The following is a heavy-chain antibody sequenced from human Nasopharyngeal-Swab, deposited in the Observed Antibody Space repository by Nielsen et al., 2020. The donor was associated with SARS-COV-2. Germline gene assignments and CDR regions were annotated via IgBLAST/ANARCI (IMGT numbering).Heavy chain of an antibody. CDR3: AREFSKDYSNYYYGMDV. J-gene: IGHJ6*02. V-gene: IGHV3-74*01. Sequence: GESLKISCAASGFTFSSYWMHWVRQAPGKGLVWVSRINSDGSSTSYADSVKGRFTISRDNAKNTLYLQMNSLRAEDTAVYYCAREFSKDYSNYYYGMDVWGQGTTATVSS. D-gene: IGHD4-11*01. CDR2: INSDGSST. CDR1: GFTFSSYW.